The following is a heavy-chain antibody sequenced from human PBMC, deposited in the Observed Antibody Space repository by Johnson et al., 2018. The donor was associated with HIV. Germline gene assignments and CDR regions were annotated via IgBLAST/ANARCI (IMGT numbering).Heavy chain of an antibody. V-gene: IGHV3-30*18. CDR3: AKLPVLYGDFDDAFNI. CDR1: GFTFSSYD. J-gene: IGHJ3*02. D-gene: IGHD4-17*01. Sequence: QVQLVESGGGLVQPGGSLRLSCAASGFTFSSYDMHWVRQAPGKGLEWVAVISYDGSNKYYADSVRGRFTISRDNSKNTLYLQMNSLRAEDTAVYYCAKLPVLYGDFDDAFNIWGQGTMVTVSS. CDR2: ISYDGSNK.